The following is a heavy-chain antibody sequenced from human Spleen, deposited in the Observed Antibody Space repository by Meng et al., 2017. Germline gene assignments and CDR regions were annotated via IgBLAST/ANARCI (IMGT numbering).Heavy chain of an antibody. CDR3: ARDRSCRSGSCNFPFDF. Sequence: GGSLRLSCAASGFTFSSYAMSWVRQAPGKGLEWVSAISGSGGSTYYADSLKGRFTISRDNAKNSLYLQINSLRAEDTAVYYCARDRSCRSGSCNFPFDFWGQGTQVTVSS. CDR2: ISGSGGST. CDR1: GFTFSSYA. J-gene: IGHJ4*02. V-gene: IGHV3-23*01. D-gene: IGHD2-15*01.